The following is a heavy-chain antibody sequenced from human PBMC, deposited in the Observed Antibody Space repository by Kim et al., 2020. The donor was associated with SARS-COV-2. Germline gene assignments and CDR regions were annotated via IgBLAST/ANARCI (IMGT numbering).Heavy chain of an antibody. D-gene: IGHD5-12*01. J-gene: IGHJ5*02. V-gene: IGHV3-30*18. Sequence: GGSLRLSCAASGFTFSSYGMHWVRQAPGKGLEWVAVISYDGSNKYYADSVKGRFTISRDNSKNTLYLQMNSLRAEDTAVYYCAKDNGGYSGYGGWFDPWGQGTLVTVSS. CDR3: AKDNGGYSGYGGWFDP. CDR1: GFTFSSYG. CDR2: ISYDGSNK.